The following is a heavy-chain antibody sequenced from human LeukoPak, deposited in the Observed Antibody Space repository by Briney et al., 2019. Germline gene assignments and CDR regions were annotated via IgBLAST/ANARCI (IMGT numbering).Heavy chain of an antibody. CDR1: GFTFSSYA. Sequence: SGGSLRLSCAASGFTFSSYAMSRVRQAPGKGLEWVSAISGSGGSTYYADSVKGRFTISRDNSKNTLYLQMNSLRAEDTAVYYCALYSSGYYYHYYYGMDVWGQGTTVTVSS. D-gene: IGHD3-22*01. J-gene: IGHJ6*02. V-gene: IGHV3-23*01. CDR2: ISGSGGST. CDR3: ALYSSGYYYHYYYGMDV.